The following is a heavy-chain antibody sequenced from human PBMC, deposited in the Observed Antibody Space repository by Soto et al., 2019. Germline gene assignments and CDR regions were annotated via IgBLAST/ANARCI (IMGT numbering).Heavy chain of an antibody. Sequence: EVQLLESGGGLVQPGGSLRLSCAASGFTFSSYAMSWVRQAPGKGLEWVSAISGSGGSTYYADSVKGRFTISRDNSKNTLYLQMNSLRAEDTAVYYCAKDPPGIAAAGPLNYFDYWGQGTLVTVSS. J-gene: IGHJ4*02. CDR1: GFTFSSYA. V-gene: IGHV3-23*01. CDR2: ISGSGGST. CDR3: AKDPPGIAAAGPLNYFDY. D-gene: IGHD6-13*01.